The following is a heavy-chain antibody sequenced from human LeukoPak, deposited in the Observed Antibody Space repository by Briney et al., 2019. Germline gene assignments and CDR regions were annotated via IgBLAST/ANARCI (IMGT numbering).Heavy chain of an antibody. CDR1: GFTFSNAW. V-gene: IGHV3-15*01. D-gene: IGHD3-3*01. CDR3: TTGGERGYYDFWSGYYLNL. Sequence: GGSLRLSCAASGFTFSNAWMSWVRQAPGKGLEWVGRIKSKTDGGTTDYAAPVKGRFTISRDDSKNTLYLQMSSLKTEDTAVYYCTTGGERGYYDFWSGYYLNLWGQGTMVTVSS. J-gene: IGHJ3*01. CDR2: IKSKTDGGTT.